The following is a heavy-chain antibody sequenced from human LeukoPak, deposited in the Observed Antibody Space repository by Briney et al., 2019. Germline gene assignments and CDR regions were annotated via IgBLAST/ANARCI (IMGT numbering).Heavy chain of an antibody. CDR2: IYYSGST. CDR3: AREGGFWSGYYI. D-gene: IGHD3-3*01. Sequence: PSETLSLTCTVSGGSISSSSYYWGWIRQPPGKGLEWIGSIYYSGSTYYNPSLKSRVTISVDTSKNQFSLKLSSVTAADTAVYYCAREGGFWSGYYIWGQGTMVTVSS. J-gene: IGHJ3*02. V-gene: IGHV4-39*07. CDR1: GGSISSSSYY.